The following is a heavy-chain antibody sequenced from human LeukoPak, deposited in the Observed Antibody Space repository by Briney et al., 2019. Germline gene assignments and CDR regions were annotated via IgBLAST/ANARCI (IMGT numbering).Heavy chain of an antibody. D-gene: IGHD4-23*01. CDR2: INPNSGGT. J-gene: IGHJ4*02. V-gene: IGHV1-2*02. CDR3: ARDGTTVVTEEFDY. Sequence: ASVKVSCKASGYTFTGYYMHWVRQAPGQGLEWMGWINPNSGGTNYAQKLQGRVTMTTDTSTSTAYMELRSLRSDDTAVYYCARDGTTVVTEEFDYWGQGTLVTVSS. CDR1: GYTFTGYY.